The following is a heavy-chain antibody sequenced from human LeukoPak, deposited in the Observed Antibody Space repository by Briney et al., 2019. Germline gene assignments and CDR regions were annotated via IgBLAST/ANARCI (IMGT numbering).Heavy chain of an antibody. Sequence: GGSLRLSCAASGFTFSSYGMHWVRPAPGKGLGWVAVIWYDGSNKYYADSVKGRFTISRGNSKNTLYLQMNSLRAEDTAVYYCARDPYYDSSGSFDYWGQGTLVTVSS. CDR1: GFTFSSYG. J-gene: IGHJ4*02. V-gene: IGHV3-33*01. CDR2: IWYDGSNK. CDR3: ARDPYYDSSGSFDY. D-gene: IGHD3-22*01.